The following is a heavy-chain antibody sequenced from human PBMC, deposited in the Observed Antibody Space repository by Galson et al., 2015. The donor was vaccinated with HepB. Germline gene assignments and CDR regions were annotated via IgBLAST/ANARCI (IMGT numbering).Heavy chain of an antibody. D-gene: IGHD3-10*01. V-gene: IGHV3-21*01. Sequence: SLRLSCAASGFTFSSYSMNWVRQAPGKGLEWVSSISSSSSYIYYADSVKGRFTISRDNAKNSLYLQMNSLRAEDTAVYYCARWGGFGEDAFDIWGQGTMVTVSS. J-gene: IGHJ3*02. CDR3: ARWGGFGEDAFDI. CDR2: ISSSSSYI. CDR1: GFTFSSYS.